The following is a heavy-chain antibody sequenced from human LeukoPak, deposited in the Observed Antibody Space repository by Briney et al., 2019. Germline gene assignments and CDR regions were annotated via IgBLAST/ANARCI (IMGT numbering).Heavy chain of an antibody. CDR3: ARVQVSHYGSGSLAEYFQN. D-gene: IGHD3-10*01. CDR2: TNAGDSAT. V-gene: IGHV5-51*01. Sequence: GESLKISCKASGYTFTNYWIGWVRQMPGKGLEWMGITNAGDSATRYSPSFQGQVIISADKSINTAYLQWSSLKASDTAMYYCARVQVSHYGSGSLAEYFQNWGQGTLVTVSS. J-gene: IGHJ1*01. CDR1: GYTFTNYW.